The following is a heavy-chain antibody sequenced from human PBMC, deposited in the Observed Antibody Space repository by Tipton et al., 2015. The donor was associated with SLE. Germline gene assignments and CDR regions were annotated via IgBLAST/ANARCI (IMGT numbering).Heavy chain of an antibody. V-gene: IGHV4-61*09. J-gene: IGHJ4*02. D-gene: IGHD6-19*01. CDR2: IYYSGST. CDR3: ARTTVAGMGY. CDR1: GGSISSGSYY. Sequence: TLSLTCTVSGGSISSGSYYWSWIRQPAGKGLEWIGYIYYSGSTNYNPSLKSRVTISVDTSKNQFSLKLSSVTAADTAVYYCARTTVAGMGYWGQGTLVTVSS.